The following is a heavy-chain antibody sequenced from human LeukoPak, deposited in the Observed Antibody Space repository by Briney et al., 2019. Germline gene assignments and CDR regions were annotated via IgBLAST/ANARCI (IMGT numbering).Heavy chain of an antibody. D-gene: IGHD2-2*01. Sequence: ASVKVSCKASGYTFTSYGISWVRQAPGQGLEWMGWISAYNGNTNYAQKLQGRVTMTTDTSTSTAYMELRSLRSDDTAVYYCARLPSVPAAMLYYYYYMDVWGKGTTVTVSS. CDR1: GYTFTSYG. J-gene: IGHJ6*03. CDR3: ARLPSVPAAMLYYYYYMDV. CDR2: ISAYNGNT. V-gene: IGHV1-18*01.